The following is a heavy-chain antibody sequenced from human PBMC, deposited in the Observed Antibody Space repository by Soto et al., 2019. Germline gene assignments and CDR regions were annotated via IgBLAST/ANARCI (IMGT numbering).Heavy chain of an antibody. CDR1: GYSFTSYW. Sequence: GESLKISCKGSGYSFTSYWIGWVRQMPGKGLEWMGIIYPGDSDTRYSPSFQGQVTISADKSISTAYLQWSSLKASDTAMYYCARSGCSGGSCYPDAFDIWGQGTMVTVSS. V-gene: IGHV5-51*01. J-gene: IGHJ3*02. D-gene: IGHD2-15*01. CDR3: ARSGCSGGSCYPDAFDI. CDR2: IYPGDSDT.